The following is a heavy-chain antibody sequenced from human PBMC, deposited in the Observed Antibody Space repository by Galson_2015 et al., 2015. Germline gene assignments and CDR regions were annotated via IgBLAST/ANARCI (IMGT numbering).Heavy chain of an antibody. CDR1: GYTFTSYG. V-gene: IGHV1-18*01. J-gene: IGHJ4*02. CDR2: ISAYNGNT. Sequence: SVKVSCKASGYTFTSYGISWVRQAPGQGLEWMGWISAYNGNTNYAQKLQGRVTMTTDTPTSTAYMELRSLRSDDTAVYCCAREGPRLRYFDYWGQGTLVTVSS. CDR3: AREGPRLRYFDY.